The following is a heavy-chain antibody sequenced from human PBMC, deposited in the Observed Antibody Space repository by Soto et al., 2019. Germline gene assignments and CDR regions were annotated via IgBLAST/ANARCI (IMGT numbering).Heavy chain of an antibody. CDR1: GYTFTGYY. J-gene: IGHJ4*02. D-gene: IGHD3-10*01. CDR2: NNPNSGGT. Sequence: ASVKVSCKASGYTFTGYYMHWVRQAPGQGLEWMGRNNPNSGGTNYAQKFQGWVTMTRDTSISTAYLELSRLRSDDTAVYYCARDRFTMVRGVIEYYFDYWGQGTLVTVSS. V-gene: IGHV1-2*04. CDR3: ARDRFTMVRGVIEYYFDY.